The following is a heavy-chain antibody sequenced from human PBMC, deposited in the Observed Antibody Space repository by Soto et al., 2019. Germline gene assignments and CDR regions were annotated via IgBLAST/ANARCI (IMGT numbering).Heavy chain of an antibody. Sequence: ASVNVSCKASGGTFSSYATSWVRQAPGQGLECMGGIIPIFGTANYAQKFQGRVTITAYESTSTAYMDMSSLRSEDTAVYYCARDSSSSWLDYYYYGRDVWRKGTTVTVSS. CDR3: ARDSSSSWLDYYYYGRDV. V-gene: IGHV1-69*13. J-gene: IGHJ6*04. D-gene: IGHD6-13*01. CDR2: IIPIFGTA. CDR1: GGTFSSYA.